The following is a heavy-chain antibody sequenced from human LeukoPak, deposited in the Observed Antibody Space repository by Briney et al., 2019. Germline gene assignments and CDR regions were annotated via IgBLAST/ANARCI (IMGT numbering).Heavy chain of an antibody. D-gene: IGHD3-3*01. V-gene: IGHV3-20*04. J-gene: IGHJ4*02. CDR1: GFTFDDYG. Sequence: GGSLRLSRAASGFTFDDYGMSWVRQAPGKGLEWVSGINWNGGSTGYADSVKGRFTISRDNAKNSLYLQMNSLRAEDTALYYCAREGFTTFGVVEGFDYWGQGTLVTVSS. CDR3: AREGFTTFGVVEGFDY. CDR2: INWNGGST.